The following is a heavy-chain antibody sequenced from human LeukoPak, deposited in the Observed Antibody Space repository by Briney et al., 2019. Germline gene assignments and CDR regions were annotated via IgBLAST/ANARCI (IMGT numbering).Heavy chain of an antibody. CDR3: AREGAGDAFDI. V-gene: IGHV3-7*01. Sequence: GGSLRLSCAASGFTFSNYWMSWVRQAPGKGLEWVADVNQDGNGKNYVDSVKGRFTISRDNAKNSLYLQMNSLRAEDTAVYYCAREGAGDAFDIWGQGTMVTVSS. D-gene: IGHD6-19*01. CDR2: VNQDGNGK. J-gene: IGHJ3*02. CDR1: GFTFSNYW.